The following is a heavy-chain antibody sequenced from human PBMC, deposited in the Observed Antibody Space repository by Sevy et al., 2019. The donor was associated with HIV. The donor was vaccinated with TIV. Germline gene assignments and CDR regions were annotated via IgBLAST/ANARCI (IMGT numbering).Heavy chain of an antibody. CDR1: GFTFSSYE. CDR2: ISTSGKST. Sequence: GGSLRLSCVASGFTFSSYEMNWVRQAPGKGLEWVSKISTSGKSTFYADSVEGRVTISRENAKNSVFLKTNSLRAEDTAVYYCLRSGGAYDAGFDPWGQGTLVTVSS. V-gene: IGHV3-48*03. CDR3: LRSGGAYDAGFDP. J-gene: IGHJ5*02. D-gene: IGHD3-22*01.